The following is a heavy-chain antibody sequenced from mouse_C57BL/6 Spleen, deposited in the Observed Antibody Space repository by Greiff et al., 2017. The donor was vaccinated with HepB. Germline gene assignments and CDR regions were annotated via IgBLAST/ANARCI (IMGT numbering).Heavy chain of an antibody. D-gene: IGHD1-1*01. J-gene: IGHJ3*01. CDR1: GYSITSGYY. CDR2: ISYDGSN. V-gene: IGHV3-6*01. CDR3: ARDPYYYGGAY. Sequence: ESGPGLVKPSQSLSLTCSVTGYSITSGYYWNWIRQFPGNKLEWMGYISYDGSNNYNPSLKNRISITRDTSKNQFFLKLNSVTTEDTATYYCARDPYYYGGAYWGQGTLVTVSA.